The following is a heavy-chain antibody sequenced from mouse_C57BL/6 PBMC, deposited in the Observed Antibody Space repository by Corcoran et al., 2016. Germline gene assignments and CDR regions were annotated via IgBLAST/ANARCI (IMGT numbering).Heavy chain of an antibody. D-gene: IGHD1-1*01. CDR1: GFNINDYY. CDR2: IDPEDGET. Sequence: QLQQSWGELVAPGTPANMSCTASGFNINDYYMHRVKQRSEQGREWIGRIDPEDGETKYAPKFQGKATITADTSSNTAYLQLSSLTSEDTAVYYCASEITYPWGQGALVTVS. J-gene: IGHJ3*01. CDR3: ASEITYP. V-gene: IGHV14-2*01.